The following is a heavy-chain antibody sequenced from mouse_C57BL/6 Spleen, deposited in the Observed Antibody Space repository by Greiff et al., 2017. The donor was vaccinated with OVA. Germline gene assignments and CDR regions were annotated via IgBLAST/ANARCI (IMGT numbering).Heavy chain of an antibody. CDR2: INPNNGGT. D-gene: IGHD2-5*01. CDR1: GYTFTDYY. Sequence: VQLQQSGPELVKPGASVKISCKASGYTFTDYYMNWVKQSHGKSLEWIGDINPNNGGTSYNQKFKGKATLTVDKSSSTAYMELRSLTSEDAAVYYCARSNYGGWFAYWGQGTLVTVSA. V-gene: IGHV1-26*01. CDR3: ARSNYGGWFAY. J-gene: IGHJ3*01.